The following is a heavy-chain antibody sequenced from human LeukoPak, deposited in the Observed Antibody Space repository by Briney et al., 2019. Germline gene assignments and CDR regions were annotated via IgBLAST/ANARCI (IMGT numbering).Heavy chain of an antibody. Sequence: GGSLRLSCAASGFTVSSNYMSWVRQAPGKGLEWVSVIYSGGSTYYADSVKGRFTISRDNSKNTLYLQMNSLRAEDTAVYYCAYMVRGVYFDYWGQGTLVTVS. D-gene: IGHD3-10*01. CDR2: IYSGGST. V-gene: IGHV3-53*01. CDR3: AYMVRGVYFDY. CDR1: GFTVSSNY. J-gene: IGHJ4*02.